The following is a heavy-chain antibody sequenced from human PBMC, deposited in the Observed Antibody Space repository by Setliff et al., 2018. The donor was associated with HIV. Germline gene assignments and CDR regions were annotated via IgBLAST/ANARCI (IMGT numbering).Heavy chain of an antibody. Sequence: PGGSLRLSCAASGFTFSGYDMHWVRQPTGKGLEWVSAIGRAGDTYNPGSVKGRFTISRDNAKNSLYLQMNSLRVEDTAVYYCATDCAVVGGTGSLDSWGQGTLVTVSS. V-gene: IGHV3-13*01. CDR3: ATDCAVVGGTGSLDS. D-gene: IGHD1-26*01. CDR1: GFTFSGYD. J-gene: IGHJ4*02. CDR2: IGRAGDT.